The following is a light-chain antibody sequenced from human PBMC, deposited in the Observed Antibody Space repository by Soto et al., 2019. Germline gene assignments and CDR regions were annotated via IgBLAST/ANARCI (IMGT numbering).Light chain of an antibody. Sequence: QSALTQPPSASGSPGQSVTISCTGTSSDVGGYNYVSWYQQHPGKAPKLMIYEDSKRPSGVPDRFSGSRSGNMASLTVSGLQAEDEADYYCSSYGGSNNYVFGTGTKLTVL. CDR3: SSYGGSNNYV. CDR2: EDS. CDR1: SSDVGGYNY. V-gene: IGLV2-8*01. J-gene: IGLJ1*01.